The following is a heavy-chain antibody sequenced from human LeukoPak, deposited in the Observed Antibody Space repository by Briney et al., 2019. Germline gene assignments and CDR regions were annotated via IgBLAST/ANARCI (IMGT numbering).Heavy chain of an antibody. CDR3: TTDPNLQWLPLY. J-gene: IGHJ4*02. Sequence: GGSVRLSCAVSGFTFSNAWMSWVRQAPGKGLEWVGRIKSKTDGGTTDYAAPVKGRFTISRDDSKNTLYLQMNSLKTEDTAVYYCTTDPNLQWLPLYWGQGTLVTVSS. CDR2: IKSKTDGGTT. D-gene: IGHD6-19*01. CDR1: GFTFSNAW. V-gene: IGHV3-15*01.